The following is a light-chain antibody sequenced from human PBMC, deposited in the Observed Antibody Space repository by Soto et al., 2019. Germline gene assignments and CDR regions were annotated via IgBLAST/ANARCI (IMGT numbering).Light chain of an antibody. J-gene: IGLJ2*01. CDR1: SSDIGTFSS. CDR2: SVS. CDR3: SSQAGSDSLMV. V-gene: IGLV2-8*01. Sequence: QSVLTQPPSASGSPGQSVTISCTGTSSDIGTFSSISWYQQYPGKAPKLMIFSVSQRPSGVPDRFSGSKSANTASLTVSGLQDEDEAEYYCSSQAGSDSLMVFGGGTKLTVL.